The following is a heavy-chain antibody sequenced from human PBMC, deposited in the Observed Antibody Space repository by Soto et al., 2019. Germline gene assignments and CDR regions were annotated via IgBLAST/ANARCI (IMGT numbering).Heavy chain of an antibody. J-gene: IGHJ4*02. CDR2: ISPLKGNT. Sequence: QVQLVQSGAEVKKPGASVTVSWKACGYTFTNYVSHWVRQAPGQGLEWMGWISPLKGNTKYAQKVQGRVSVTTDTSTNTVYMELSGLRYDDTALYYCARTGEHPFDFWGQGTLVTVSS. CDR1: GYTFTNYV. V-gene: IGHV1-18*01. CDR3: ARTGEHPFDF.